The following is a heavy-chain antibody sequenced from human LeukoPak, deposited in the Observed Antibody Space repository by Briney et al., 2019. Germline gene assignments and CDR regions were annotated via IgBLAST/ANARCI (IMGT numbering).Heavy chain of an antibody. CDR1: GFTFSNAW. CDR3: TTASTSGSYSHFDY. J-gene: IGHJ4*02. Sequence: PGGSLRLSCAASGFTFSNAWMSWVRQAPGKGLEWVGRIKSKTDGGTTDYAAPVKGRFTISRDDSKNTLYLQMNSLKTEDTAVYYCTTASTSGSYSHFDYWGQGTLVTVSS. CDR2: IKSKTDGGTT. V-gene: IGHV3-15*01. D-gene: IGHD1-26*01.